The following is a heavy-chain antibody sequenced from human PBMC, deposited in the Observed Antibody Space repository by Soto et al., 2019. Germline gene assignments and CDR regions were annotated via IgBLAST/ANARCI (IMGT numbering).Heavy chain of an antibody. V-gene: IGHV2-5*02. J-gene: IGHJ4*02. D-gene: IGHD2-2*02. CDR3: AHWFYTYTGYFDY. Sequence: QITLKESGPTLVKPTQTLTLTCTFSGFSLGTTGVGVGWNRQPPGKALEWLALIYWDDDKRYSPSLKTRLTITKATSKNQAGLTITNMDPEDTPTYYAAHWFYTYTGYFDYCVQGALVTVTS. CDR2: IYWDDDK. CDR1: GFSLGTTGVG.